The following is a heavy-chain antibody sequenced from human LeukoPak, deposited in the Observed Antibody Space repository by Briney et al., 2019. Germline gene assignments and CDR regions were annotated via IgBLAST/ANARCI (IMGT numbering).Heavy chain of an antibody. Sequence: PSETLSLTCTVSGVSIRRHYWSWIRQPPGKGLEWIGYIYSDGDTNYNPSLKSRVTLSLDTSKNQFSLKLSSVPAADTALYYCVREYGGGGPWSGTTEGVWGKGTTVTVSS. D-gene: IGHD3-10*01. CDR2: IYSDGDT. CDR1: GVSIRRHY. CDR3: VREYGGGGPWSGTTEGV. V-gene: IGHV4-59*11. J-gene: IGHJ6*04.